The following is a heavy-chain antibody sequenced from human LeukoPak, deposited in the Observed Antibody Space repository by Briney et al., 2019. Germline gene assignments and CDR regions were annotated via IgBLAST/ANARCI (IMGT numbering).Heavy chain of an antibody. Sequence: SGTVSLTCSVSGGSISSGGYHWSCSRQHRGKGEGRVGYIYYRGSTYYNPSLESRAIISVDTSKRQFSLKLSSVTAADTAVYYCARDDSSGYFNWFDPWGQGTLVTVSS. CDR1: GGSISSGGYH. CDR2: IYYRGST. J-gene: IGHJ5*02. V-gene: IGHV4-31*03. D-gene: IGHD3-22*01. CDR3: ARDDSSGYFNWFDP.